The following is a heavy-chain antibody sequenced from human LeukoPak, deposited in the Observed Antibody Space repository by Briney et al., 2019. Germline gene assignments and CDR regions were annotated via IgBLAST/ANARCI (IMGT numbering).Heavy chain of an antibody. CDR1: GGSFSGYY. CDR2: INHSGST. Sequence: SETLSLTCAVYGGSFSGYYWSWIRQPPGKGLERIGEINHSGSTNYNPSLKSRVTISVDTFKNQFSLKLSSVTAADTAVYYRASLKPGYRNWFDPWGQGTLVTVSS. J-gene: IGHJ5*02. V-gene: IGHV4-34*01. CDR3: ASLKPGYRNWFDP. D-gene: IGHD2-2*03.